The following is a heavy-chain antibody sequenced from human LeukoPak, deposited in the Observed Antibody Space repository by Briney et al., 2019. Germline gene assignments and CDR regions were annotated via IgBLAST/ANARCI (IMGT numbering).Heavy chain of an antibody. J-gene: IGHJ4*02. CDR3: AKVGSIAARRGGYYFDY. V-gene: IGHV3-33*06. CDR2: IWYDGSNK. D-gene: IGHD6-6*01. Sequence: GGSLRLSCAASGFTFSSYGMHWVRQAPGKGLEWVAVIWYDGSNKYYADSVKGRFTISRDNSKNTLYLQMNSVRAEDTAVYYCAKVGSIAARRGGYYFDYWGQGTLVTVSS. CDR1: GFTFSSYG.